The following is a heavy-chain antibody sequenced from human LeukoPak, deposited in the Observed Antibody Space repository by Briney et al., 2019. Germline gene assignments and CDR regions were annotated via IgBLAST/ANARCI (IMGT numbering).Heavy chain of an antibody. CDR1: GYSISYGYY. CDR2: ICHSGST. CDR3: ARVVQSTDSSGFYLPKYFQH. Sequence: SETLSLTCTVSGYSISYGYYWDWIRQSPGKGLEWIGSICHSGSTYYKPSVKSRITISVDTSEDQFSLKLRSVTAADTAVYYCARVVQSTDSSGFYLPKYFQHWGQGTLVTVSS. D-gene: IGHD3-22*01. V-gene: IGHV4-38-2*02. J-gene: IGHJ1*01.